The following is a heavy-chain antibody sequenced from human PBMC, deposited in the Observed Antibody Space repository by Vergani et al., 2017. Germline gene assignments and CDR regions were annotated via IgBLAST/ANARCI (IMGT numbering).Heavy chain of an antibody. Sequence: QVQLQESGPGLVKPSETLSLTCTVSGGSISSYYWSWIRQPPGKGLEWIGYIYYSGSTNYNPSLKSRVTISVDTSKNQFSLKLSSVTAAVTAVYYCAGDRLYGGFDYWGQGTLVTVSS. V-gene: IGHV4-59*01. J-gene: IGHJ4*02. CDR1: GGSISSYY. CDR3: AGDRLYGGFDY. D-gene: IGHD4-23*01. CDR2: IYYSGST.